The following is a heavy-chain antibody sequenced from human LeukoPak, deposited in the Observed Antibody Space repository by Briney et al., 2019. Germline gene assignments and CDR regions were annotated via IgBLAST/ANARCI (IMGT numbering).Heavy chain of an antibody. J-gene: IGHJ4*02. CDR3: AGGSSRFDC. CDR2: TSYSDGT. Sequence: SGTLSLTCTVSGGSISSGYRSWVRQPPGKGLEWVGYTSYSDGTPYTPSLLSRVTTSIDTTMNHFSLMVNSMPAADTAGYYCAGGSSRFDCSGEGALGTV. V-gene: IGHV4-59*01. CDR1: GGSISSGY. D-gene: IGHD6-19*01.